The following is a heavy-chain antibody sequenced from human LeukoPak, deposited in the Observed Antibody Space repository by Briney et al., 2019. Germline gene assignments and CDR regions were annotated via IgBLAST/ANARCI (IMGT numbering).Heavy chain of an antibody. V-gene: IGHV3-21*01. D-gene: IGHD3-22*01. CDR1: GFTLSTYS. CDR2: ISSSSGYI. Sequence: PGGSLRLSCAASGFTLSTYSMNWVRQAPGKGLEWVSSISSSSGYIYYADSVKGRFTISRDNAKNSLYLQLNSLRAEDTAVYYCARGLYYDGSGYNYFDYWGQGTLVTVSS. CDR3: ARGLYYDGSGYNYFDY. J-gene: IGHJ4*02.